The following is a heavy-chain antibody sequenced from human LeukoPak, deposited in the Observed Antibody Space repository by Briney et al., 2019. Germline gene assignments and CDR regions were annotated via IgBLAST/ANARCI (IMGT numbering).Heavy chain of an antibody. CDR1: GFTFSTYS. CDR3: ARQVVAATRRTQDY. J-gene: IGHJ4*02. D-gene: IGHD2-15*01. CDR2: ISSSLSTI. V-gene: IGHV3-48*01. Sequence: GGSLRLSCAASGFTFSTYSMNWVRQAPGKGLEWVSYISSSLSTIYYADSVKGRFTISRDNAKNSLYLQMNSLRAEDTAVYYCARQVVAATRRTQDYWGQGTLVTVSS.